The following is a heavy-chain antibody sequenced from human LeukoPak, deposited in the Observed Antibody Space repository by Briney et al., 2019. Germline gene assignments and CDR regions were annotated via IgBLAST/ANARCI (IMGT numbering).Heavy chain of an antibody. V-gene: IGHV1-69*13. D-gene: IGHD3-10*01. Sequence: ASVKVSCKASGYTFTGYYVHWVRQAPGQGLDWVGGINPIFNILYYAQNFQGRVTITADESTNTAYLELDSLKHDDTAVYYCAAGRRLGELFFDYWGQGTLVTVSS. J-gene: IGHJ4*02. CDR3: AAGRRLGELFFDY. CDR2: INPIFNIL. CDR1: GYTFTGYY.